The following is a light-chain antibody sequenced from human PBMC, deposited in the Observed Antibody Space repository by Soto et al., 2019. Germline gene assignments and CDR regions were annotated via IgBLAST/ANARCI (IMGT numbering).Light chain of an antibody. CDR3: AAWDDSLNAGV. Sequence: QSVLTQPPSASGTPGQRVTISCSGSGSNIGSNTVNWYQQLPGTAPKLLIYSNNQRPSGVPDRFSGSKSGTSASLAISGLQSEDEADYYCAAWDDSLNAGVFGGGTKVTVL. CDR1: GSNIGSNT. V-gene: IGLV1-44*01. CDR2: SNN. J-gene: IGLJ3*02.